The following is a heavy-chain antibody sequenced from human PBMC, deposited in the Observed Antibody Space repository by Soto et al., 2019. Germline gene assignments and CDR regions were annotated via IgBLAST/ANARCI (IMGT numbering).Heavy chain of an antibody. CDR1: GFTFSSYG. Sequence: GGSLRLSCAASGFTFSSYGMHWVRQAPGKGLEWVAVIWYDGSNKYYADSVKGRFTISRDNSKNTLYLQMNSLRAEDTAVYYCARGGSSSEEVVGNFWGQGTLVTVSS. D-gene: IGHD6-6*01. V-gene: IGHV3-33*01. J-gene: IGHJ4*02. CDR3: ARGGSSSEEVVGNF. CDR2: IWYDGSNK.